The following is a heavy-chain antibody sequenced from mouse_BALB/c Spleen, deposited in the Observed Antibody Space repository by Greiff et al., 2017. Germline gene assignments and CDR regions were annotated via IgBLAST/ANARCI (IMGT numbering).Heavy chain of an antibody. CDR1: GFTFSSYT. CDR3: TREGYYPYFDY. CDR2: ISSGGSYT. V-gene: IGHV5-6-4*01. D-gene: IGHD2-3*01. J-gene: IGHJ2*01. Sequence: DVKLVESGGGLVKPGGSLKLSCAASGFTFSSYTMSWVRQTPEKRLEWVATISSGGSYTYYPDSVKGRFTISRDNAKNTLYLQMSSLKSEDTAMYYCTREGYYPYFDYWGQGTTLTVSS.